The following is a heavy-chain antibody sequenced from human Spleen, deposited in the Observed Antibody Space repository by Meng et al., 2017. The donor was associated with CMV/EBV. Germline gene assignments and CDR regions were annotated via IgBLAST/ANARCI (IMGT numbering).Heavy chain of an antibody. D-gene: IGHD2-21*01. V-gene: IGHV1-69*04. Sequence: SVKVSRKASGGTFSSYTFIWVRQAPGQGLEWMGRIIPILDIANYAQNFQGRVTITSDKSTRTAYMELSSLRSEDTAMYYCAREYCGGDCYSDYYYGLDVWGQGTTVTVSS. CDR3: AREYCGGDCYSDYYYGLDV. CDR1: GGTFSSYT. J-gene: IGHJ6*02. CDR2: IIPILDIA.